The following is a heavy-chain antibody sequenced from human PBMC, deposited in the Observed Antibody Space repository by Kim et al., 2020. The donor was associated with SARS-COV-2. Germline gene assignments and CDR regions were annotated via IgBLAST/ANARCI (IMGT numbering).Heavy chain of an antibody. J-gene: IGHJ4*02. CDR1: GGSIDNYY. CDR3: ARGGWYYGSGSRNFDY. CDR2: VYYNGFT. Sequence: SETLSLTCTVSGGSIDNYYWNWLRQPPGRGLEWIGYVYYNGFTLYNPPLKSRVTISVDTSKNHFSLKINALTTADTAVYYCARGGWYYGSGSRNFDYWGRATLVTVSS. D-gene: IGHD3-10*01. V-gene: IGHV4-59*13.